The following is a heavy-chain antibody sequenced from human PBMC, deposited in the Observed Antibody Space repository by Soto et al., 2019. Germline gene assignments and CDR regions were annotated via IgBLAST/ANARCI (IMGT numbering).Heavy chain of an antibody. V-gene: IGHV4-61*01. CDR1: GGSVSSGSYY. CDR3: GREGGNYYFDY. D-gene: IGHD1-7*01. CDR2: IYYSGST. J-gene: IGHJ4*02. Sequence: SETLSLTCTVSGGSVSSGSYYWSWIRQPPGKGLEWIGYIYYSGSTNYNPSLKSRVTISVDTSKNQFSLKLSSVTAADTAAYYCGREGGNYYFDYWGQGTLVTVSS.